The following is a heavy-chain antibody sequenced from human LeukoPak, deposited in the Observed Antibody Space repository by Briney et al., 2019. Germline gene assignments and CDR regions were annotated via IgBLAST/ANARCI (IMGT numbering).Heavy chain of an antibody. J-gene: IGHJ6*03. CDR2: MNPNSGNT. V-gene: IGHV1-8*01. CDR3: ARGNRDRTQPVAAAGPSSYYYYYMDV. CDR1: GYTFTSYD. Sequence: GASVKVSCKASGYTFTSYDINWVRQATGQGLEWMGWMNPNSGNTGYAQRFQGRVTMTRNTSISTAYMELSSLRSEDTAVYYCARGNRDRTQPVAAAGPSSYYYYYMDVWGKGTTVTVSS. D-gene: IGHD6-13*01.